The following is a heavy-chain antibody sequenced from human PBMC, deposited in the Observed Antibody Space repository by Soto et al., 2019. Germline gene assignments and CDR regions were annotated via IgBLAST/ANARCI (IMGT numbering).Heavy chain of an antibody. D-gene: IGHD1-1*01. CDR2: IWYDGSNK. J-gene: IGHJ6*02. CDR3: ARDGTFGLDPYYYGMDV. CDR1: GFTFSSYG. V-gene: IGHV3-33*01. Sequence: GGSLRLSCAASGFTFSSYGMHWVRQAPGKGLEWVAVIWYDGSNKYYADSVKGRFTISRDNSKNTLYLQMNSLRAEDTAVYYCARDGTFGLDPYYYGMDVWGQGTTVTVSS.